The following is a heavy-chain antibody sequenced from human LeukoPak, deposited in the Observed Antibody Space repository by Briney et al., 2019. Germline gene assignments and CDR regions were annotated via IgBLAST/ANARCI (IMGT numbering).Heavy chain of an antibody. CDR3: ARDRGGYCSSTSCSARYYFDY. J-gene: IGHJ4*02. Sequence: PGGSLRLSCAASGFTFSSYWMSWVRQAPGKGLEWVANIKQDGSEKYYVDSVKGRFTISRDNAKNSLYLQMNSLRAEDTAVYYCARDRGGYCSSTSCSARYYFDYWGQGTLVTVS. CDR1: GFTFSSYW. CDR2: IKQDGSEK. V-gene: IGHV3-7*01. D-gene: IGHD2-2*01.